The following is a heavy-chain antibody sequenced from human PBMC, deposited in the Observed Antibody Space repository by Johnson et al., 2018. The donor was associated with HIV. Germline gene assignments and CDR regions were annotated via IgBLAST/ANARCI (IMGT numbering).Heavy chain of an antibody. V-gene: IGHV3-13*01. CDR3: ARRDPWVENGAFDF. D-gene: IGHD5-24*01. Sequence: VQLVESGGGLEQPGGSLRLSCAASGFTFSNYDMHWVRQTTGKGLEWVSAIGPAGDTYYPGSVKGRLTISRDNAKNSLYLQMNSLRAEDTAVYYCARRDPWVENGAFDFWGQGTMVTVSS. CDR1: GFTFSNYD. J-gene: IGHJ3*01. CDR2: IGPAGDT.